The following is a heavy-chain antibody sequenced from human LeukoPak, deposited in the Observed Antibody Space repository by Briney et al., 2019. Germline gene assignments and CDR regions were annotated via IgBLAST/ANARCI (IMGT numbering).Heavy chain of an antibody. J-gene: IGHJ4*02. D-gene: IGHD3-22*01. Sequence: GRSLRLSCAASGLTFSSYGMHWVRQAPGKGLEWVAVISYDGSNKYYADSVKGRFTISRDNSKNTLYLQMNSLRAEDTAVYYCAKRGYDSSGYYYFDYWGQGTLVTVSS. CDR1: GLTFSSYG. CDR3: AKRGYDSSGYYYFDY. V-gene: IGHV3-30*18. CDR2: ISYDGSNK.